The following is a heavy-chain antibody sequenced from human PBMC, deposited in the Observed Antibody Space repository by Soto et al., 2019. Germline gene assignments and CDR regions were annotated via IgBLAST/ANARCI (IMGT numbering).Heavy chain of an antibody. J-gene: IGHJ4*02. V-gene: IGHV1-2*04. CDR1: GYTFTGYY. CDR2: INPNSGGT. Sequence: AASVKVSCKASGYTFTGYYMHWVRQAPGQGLEWMGWINPNSGGTNYAQKFQGWVTMTRDTSISTAYMELSRLRSDDTAVYYCARDSVTGSPDYWGQGTLVTVSS. D-gene: IGHD3-16*02. CDR3: ARDSVTGSPDY.